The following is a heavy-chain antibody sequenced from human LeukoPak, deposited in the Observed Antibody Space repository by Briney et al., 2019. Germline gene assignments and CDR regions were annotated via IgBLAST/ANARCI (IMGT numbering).Heavy chain of an antibody. CDR2: IYYSGST. J-gene: IGHJ4*02. V-gene: IGHV4-39*01. D-gene: IGHD3-10*01. CDR1: GFTFSSYSMN. Sequence: GPLRLSFAASGFTFSSYSMNWVRQPPGKGLEWIGSIYYSGSTYYNPSLKSRVTISVDTSKNQFSLKLNSVTATDTAVYYCARHYGPWGQGTLVTVSS. CDR3: ARHYGP.